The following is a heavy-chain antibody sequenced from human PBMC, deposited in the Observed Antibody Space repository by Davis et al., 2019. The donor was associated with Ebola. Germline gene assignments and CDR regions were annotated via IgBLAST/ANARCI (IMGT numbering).Heavy chain of an antibody. V-gene: IGHV3-7*03. CDR3: VREAAAGDY. CDR2: INQDGTEK. CDR1: GFTFTNYW. J-gene: IGHJ4*02. Sequence: GESLKISCVVSGFTFTNYWMSWVRQAPGKGLEWVANINQDGTEKHYVDSVKGRFTISRDSAKKSLFLQMNSLRAEDTAVYYCVREAAAGDYWGQGTLVTVSS. D-gene: IGHD6-13*01.